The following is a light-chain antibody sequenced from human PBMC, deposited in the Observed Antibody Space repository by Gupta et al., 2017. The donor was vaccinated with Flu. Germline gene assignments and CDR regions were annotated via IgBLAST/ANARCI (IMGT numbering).Light chain of an antibody. Sequence: DIQMIQPPSAVSASVGDRVTITCWARQGISSWLAWYQQKPGKAPKLLIYAASSWKSGVPSRFSGSGSGTDFTLTIRSLQPEDFATYYCQQSNSFPLTFGRGTKVEIK. J-gene: IGKJ4*01. CDR1: QGISSW. CDR2: AAS. V-gene: IGKV1D-12*01. CDR3: QQSNSFPLT.